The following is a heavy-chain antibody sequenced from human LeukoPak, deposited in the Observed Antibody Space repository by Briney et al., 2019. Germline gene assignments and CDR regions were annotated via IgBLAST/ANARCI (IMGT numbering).Heavy chain of an antibody. J-gene: IGHJ4*02. V-gene: IGHV3-23*01. CDR2: IGEEKSGSWT. Sequence: PGGSLRLSCAASGFTLSNYPMGWVRQAPVRGLEWLSAIGEEKSGSWTKSADSVKGRFTISRDNSKNTLYLQMNSLRAEDTAVYYCAKALSLRRVTTYGYWGQGTLVTVSS. CDR3: AKALSLRRVTTYGY. D-gene: IGHD4-17*01. CDR1: GFTLSNYP.